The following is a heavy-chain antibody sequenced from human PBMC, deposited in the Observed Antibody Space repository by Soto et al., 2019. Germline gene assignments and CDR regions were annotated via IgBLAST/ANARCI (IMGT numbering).Heavy chain of an antibody. CDR1: GGSISSSNW. Sequence: KPSETLSLTCAVSGGSISSSNWWSWVRQPPGKGLEWIGEIYHSGSTNYNPSLKSRVTISVDKSKNQFSLKLSSVTAADTAVYYCATISTGLGYYFDYWGQGTLVTVSS. CDR2: IYHSGST. CDR3: ATISTGLGYYFDY. V-gene: IGHV4-4*02. J-gene: IGHJ4*02. D-gene: IGHD2-2*01.